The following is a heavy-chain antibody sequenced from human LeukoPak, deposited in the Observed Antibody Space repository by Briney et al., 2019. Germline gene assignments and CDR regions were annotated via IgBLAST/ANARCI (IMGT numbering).Heavy chain of an antibody. CDR1: GGSFSGYY. D-gene: IGHD6-19*01. J-gene: IGHJ4*02. CDR3: ARGQWLTPGTFDY. Sequence: PSETLSPTCAVYGGSFSGYYWSWIRQPPGKGLEWIGEINHSGSTNYNPSLKSRVTISVDTSKNQFSLKLSSVTAADTAVYYCARGQWLTPGTFDYWGQGTLVTVSS. V-gene: IGHV4-34*01. CDR2: INHSGST.